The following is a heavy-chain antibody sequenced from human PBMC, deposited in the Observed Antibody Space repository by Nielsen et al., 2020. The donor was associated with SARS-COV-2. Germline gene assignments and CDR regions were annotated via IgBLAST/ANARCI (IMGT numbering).Heavy chain of an antibody. CDR1: GYTFTSYY. CDR3: AMSSSWYASYYYYGIDV. CDR2: INPSGGST. D-gene: IGHD6-13*01. Sequence: ASVKVSCKASGYTFTSYYMHWVRQAPGQGLEWMGIINPSGGSTSYAQKFQGRVTMTRDTSTSTVYMELSSLRSEDTAVYYCAMSSSWYASYYYYGIDVWGQGTTVTVSS. V-gene: IGHV1-46*01. J-gene: IGHJ6*02.